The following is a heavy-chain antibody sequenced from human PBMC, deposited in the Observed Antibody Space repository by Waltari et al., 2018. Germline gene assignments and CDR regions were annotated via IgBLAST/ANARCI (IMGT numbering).Heavy chain of an antibody. D-gene: IGHD2-8*01. Sequence: QVQLVQSGAEVKKPGSSVKVSCKASGGTFSSYTISWVRQAPGQGLEWMGRIIPILGIANYAQKFQGRVTITADKSTSTAYMELSSLRSEDTAVYYCARDQVRHNCTNGVCYEPFDGMDVWGQGTTVTVSS. J-gene: IGHJ6*02. CDR2: IIPILGIA. V-gene: IGHV1-69*08. CDR3: ARDQVRHNCTNGVCYEPFDGMDV. CDR1: GGTFSSYT.